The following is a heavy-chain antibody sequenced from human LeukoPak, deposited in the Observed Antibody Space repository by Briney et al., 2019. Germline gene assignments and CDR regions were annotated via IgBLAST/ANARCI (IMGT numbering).Heavy chain of an antibody. CDR2: IYYSGST. D-gene: IGHD3-10*01. CDR1: GGXISSYY. CDR3: ARHVGSIGYFDY. J-gene: IGHJ4*02. Sequence: SETLSLTCTVSGGXISSYYWNWIRQPPGKGLEWIGHIYYSGSTTYNPSFKSRVTISVDTSKNQFSLKLSSVTAADTAVYYCARHVGSIGYFDYWGLGTLVTVSS. V-gene: IGHV4-59*08.